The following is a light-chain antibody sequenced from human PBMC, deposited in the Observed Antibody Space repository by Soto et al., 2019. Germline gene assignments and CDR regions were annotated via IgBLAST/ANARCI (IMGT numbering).Light chain of an antibody. V-gene: IGKV4-1*01. CDR1: QSVFSSSNYRNY. CDR3: QQYYSRPPT. J-gene: IGKJ1*01. Sequence: DIVMTQSPDSLAVSLGERATFNCKSSQSVFSSSNYRNYLAWYQQKPRQSPKLLIYWASTRESGVPDRFSGSGSGTDFTLTISNLQAEDVEVYYCQQYYSRPPTFGQGTKVEIK. CDR2: WAS.